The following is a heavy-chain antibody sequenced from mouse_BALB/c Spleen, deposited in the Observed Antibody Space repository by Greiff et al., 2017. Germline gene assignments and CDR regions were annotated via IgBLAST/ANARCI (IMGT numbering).Heavy chain of an antibody. D-gene: IGHD4-1*01. Sequence: QVQLQQSGAELVRPGASVTLSCKASGYTFTDYEMHWVKQTPVHGLEWIGAIDPETGGTAYNQKFKGKATLTADKSSSTAYMELRSLTSEDSAVYYCTKGTAYYAMDYWGQGTSVTVSS. CDR3: TKGTAYYAMDY. CDR2: IDPETGGT. V-gene: IGHV1-15*01. CDR1: GYTFTDYE. J-gene: IGHJ4*01.